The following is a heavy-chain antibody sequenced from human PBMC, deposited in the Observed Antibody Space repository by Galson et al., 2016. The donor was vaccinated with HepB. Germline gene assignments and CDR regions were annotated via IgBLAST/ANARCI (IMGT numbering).Heavy chain of an antibody. CDR2: ITAYNGIT. Sequence: SVKVSCKASGGIFSNYFISWVRQAPGQGLEWMGWITAYNGITKYAQKFQGRVTMTTDTSTNIAYMELRSLRSDDTAVYYCARGTMKCDFWGQGTLVTVSS. D-gene: IGHD3-22*01. CDR3: ARGTMKCDF. V-gene: IGHV1-18*01. CDR1: GGIFSNYF. J-gene: IGHJ4*02.